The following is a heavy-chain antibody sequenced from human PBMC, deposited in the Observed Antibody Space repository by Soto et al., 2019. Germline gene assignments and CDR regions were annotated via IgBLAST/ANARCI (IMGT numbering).Heavy chain of an antibody. CDR3: AKAGGYSSGWYGFDF. CDR1: GISFSSCA. J-gene: IGHJ4*02. V-gene: IGHV3-23*01. CDR2: ISGSGFKI. Sequence: EVQVLESGGGLVQPGGSLRLSCAASGISFSSCAMGWVRQAPGKGLERVSAISGSGFKIYFADCVKGGFTTSRDNSKKALNLQMNSLRAEDTAIYYCAKAGGYSSGWYGFDFWGQGTLVTVSS. D-gene: IGHD6-19*01.